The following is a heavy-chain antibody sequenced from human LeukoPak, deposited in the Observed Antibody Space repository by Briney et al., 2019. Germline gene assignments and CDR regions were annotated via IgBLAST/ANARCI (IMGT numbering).Heavy chain of an antibody. CDR1: GYTFTDYY. CDR2: VDPEDGET. D-gene: IGHD6-13*01. CDR3: ARGLRAAAAPDGDP. J-gene: IGHJ5*02. Sequence: GASVKISCKAFGYTFTDYYIHWVKEAPGKGLEWMGRVDPEDGETTYAEKFQGRVTITADTSTDTAYMELSSLRSEDTAVYYCARGLRAAAAPDGDPWGQGTLVTVSS. V-gene: IGHV1-69-2*01.